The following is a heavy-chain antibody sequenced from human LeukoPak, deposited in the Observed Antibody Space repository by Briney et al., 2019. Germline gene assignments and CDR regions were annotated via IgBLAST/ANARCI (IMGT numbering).Heavy chain of an antibody. CDR1: GGSFNDYY. CDR3: ARDGREWVHGWFDP. Sequence: SETLSLTCAVYGGSFNDYYWNWIRQPPGKGLEWIGSIHYSGSTYYNPSLKSRVTISVDTSKNQFSLKLSSVTAADTAVYYCARDGREWVHGWFDPWGQGTLVTVSS. V-gene: IGHV4-34*01. CDR2: IHYSGST. J-gene: IGHJ5*02. D-gene: IGHD1-26*01.